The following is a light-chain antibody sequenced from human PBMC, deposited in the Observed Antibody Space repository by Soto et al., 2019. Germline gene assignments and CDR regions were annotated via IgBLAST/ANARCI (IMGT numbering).Light chain of an antibody. V-gene: IGLV1-47*01. CDR2: RNN. J-gene: IGLJ2*01. Sequence: QSVLTQPPSASGTPGQRVTISCSGSSSNIGSNYVYWYQQHPRTAPKLLIYRNNQRPSGVPVRFSGSESGTSVSLAITGLRSEDEADYYCAAWDDSLSGFVVFGGGTKLTVL. CDR1: SSNIGSNY. CDR3: AAWDDSLSGFVV.